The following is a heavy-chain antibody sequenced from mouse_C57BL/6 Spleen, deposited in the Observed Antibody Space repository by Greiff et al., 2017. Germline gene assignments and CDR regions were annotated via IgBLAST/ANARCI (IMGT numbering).Heavy chain of an antibody. CDR1: GYTFTDYY. V-gene: IGHV1-26*01. J-gene: IGHJ2*01. Sequence: VQLQQSGPELVKPGASVKISCKASGYTFTDYYMNWVKQSHGKSLEWIGDINPNNGGTSYNQKFKGKATLTVDKSSSTAYMELRGLTSEDSAVYYCARRPYYFDYWGQGTTLTVSS. CDR3: ARRPYYFDY. CDR2: INPNNGGT.